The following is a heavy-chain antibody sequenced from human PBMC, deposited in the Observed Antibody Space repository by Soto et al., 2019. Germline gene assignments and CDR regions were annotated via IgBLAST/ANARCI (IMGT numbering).Heavy chain of an antibody. CDR2: ISYDGSNK. J-gene: IGHJ6*02. CDR3: ARVVDYYDPYYYYGMDV. Sequence: GGSLRLSCAASGFTFSSYGMHWVRQAPGKGLEWVAVISYDGSNKYCADSVKGRFTISRDNSKNTLYLQMNSLRAEDTAVYYCARVVDYYDPYYYYGMDVWGQGTTVTVSS. D-gene: IGHD3-22*01. CDR1: GFTFSSYG. V-gene: IGHV3-30*03.